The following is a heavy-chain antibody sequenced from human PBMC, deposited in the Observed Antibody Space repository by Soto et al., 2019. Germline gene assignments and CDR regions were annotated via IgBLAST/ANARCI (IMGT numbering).Heavy chain of an antibody. CDR2: ISGYNGNT. Sequence: QVQLVQSGAEVKKPGASVKVSCKSSGYTFSMSGISWVRQAPGQGLEWMGWISGYNGNTNYEQKFQDRVPMTTDTSTNTAYMELRSLRSDDTAVYYCAREGPRPYYYYGMDVWGQGTTVTVSS. J-gene: IGHJ6*02. CDR1: GYTFSMSG. CDR3: AREGPRPYYYYGMDV. V-gene: IGHV1-18*01.